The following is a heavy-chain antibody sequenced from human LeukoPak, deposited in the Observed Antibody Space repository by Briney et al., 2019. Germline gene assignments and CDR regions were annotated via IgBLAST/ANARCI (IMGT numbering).Heavy chain of an antibody. CDR3: ARLGPGNSEVDY. D-gene: IGHD4-23*01. Sequence: SETLSLTCAVYGGSFSGYYWSWIRQPPGKGLEWIGEINHSGSTNYNPSLKSRVTISVDTSKNQFSLQLGSVTAADTAVYYCARLGPGNSEVDYWGQGTLVTVSS. CDR1: GGSFSGYY. CDR2: INHSGST. V-gene: IGHV4-34*01. J-gene: IGHJ4*02.